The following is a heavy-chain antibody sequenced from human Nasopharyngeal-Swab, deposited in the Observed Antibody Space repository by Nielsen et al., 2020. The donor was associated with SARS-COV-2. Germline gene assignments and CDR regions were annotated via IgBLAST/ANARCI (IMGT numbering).Heavy chain of an antibody. D-gene: IGHD5-12*01. J-gene: IGHJ4*02. Sequence: GESLKISCEASGFTFSSYATHWVRQAPGKGLEWVAVISYDGSIKKSADSVEGRFTISRDNSKNTLYLQMNSLRTDDTAVYYCARGGSSGESSFDYWGQGTLVTVSA. CDR1: GFTFSSYA. CDR2: ISYDGSIK. V-gene: IGHV3-30-3*01. CDR3: ARGGSSGESSFDY.